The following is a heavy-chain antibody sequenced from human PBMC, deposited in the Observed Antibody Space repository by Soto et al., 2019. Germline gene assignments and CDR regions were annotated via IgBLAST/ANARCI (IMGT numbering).Heavy chain of an antibody. V-gene: IGHV1-18*01. CDR1: GYIFKRYG. CDR2: ISAYNGNT. J-gene: IGHJ3*01. Sequence: QVQLVQSGAEVKKPGASVKVSCKASGYIFKRYGISWVRQAPGQGLEWMGWISAYNGNTYSAQKLQGRVTMTTDTATSTAYMEMRRLRSGDTAVYDCAREEGGWCGEGGQGTMVTVSS. D-gene: IGHD3-10*01. CDR3: AREEGGWCGE.